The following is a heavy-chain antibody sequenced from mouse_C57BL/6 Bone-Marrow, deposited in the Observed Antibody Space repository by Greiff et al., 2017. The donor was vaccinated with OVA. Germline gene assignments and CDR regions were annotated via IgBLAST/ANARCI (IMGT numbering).Heavy chain of an antibody. Sequence: EVQRVESGPELVKPGASVKISCKASGYTFTDYYMNWVKQSHGKSLEWIGDLNPNNGGTSYNQKFKGKATLTVDKSSSTAYMELRSLTSEDSAVYYCARGWLSPYYFDYWGQGTTLTVSS. D-gene: IGHD2-3*01. CDR3: ARGWLSPYYFDY. CDR2: LNPNNGGT. V-gene: IGHV1-26*01. J-gene: IGHJ2*01. CDR1: GYTFTDYY.